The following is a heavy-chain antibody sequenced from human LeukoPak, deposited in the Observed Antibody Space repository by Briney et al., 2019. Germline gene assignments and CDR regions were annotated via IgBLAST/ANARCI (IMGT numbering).Heavy chain of an antibody. J-gene: IGHJ4*02. D-gene: IGHD2-15*01. CDR3: ARPSAMVVAATTPFDY. Sequence: GGSLRLSCAASGFTFSSYAMHWVRQAPGKGLEWVAVISYDGSNKYYADSVKGRFTISRDNSKNTLYLQMNSLRAEDTAIYYCARPSAMVVAATTPFDYWGQGTLVTVSS. CDR2: ISYDGSNK. CDR1: GFTFSSYA. V-gene: IGHV3-30-3*01.